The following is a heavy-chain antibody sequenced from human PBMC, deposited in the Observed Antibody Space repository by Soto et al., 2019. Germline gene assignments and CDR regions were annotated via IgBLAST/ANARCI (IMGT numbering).Heavy chain of an antibody. Sequence: SETLSLTCAVYGGSFSGYYWSWIRQPPGKGLEWIGEINHSGSTNYNPSLKSRVTISVDTSKNQFSLKLSSVTAADTAVYYCARDSSSGWSIVRAYYYGMDVWGQGTTVTVSS. J-gene: IGHJ6*02. CDR3: ARDSSSGWSIVRAYYYGMDV. V-gene: IGHV4-34*01. D-gene: IGHD6-19*01. CDR2: INHSGST. CDR1: GGSFSGYY.